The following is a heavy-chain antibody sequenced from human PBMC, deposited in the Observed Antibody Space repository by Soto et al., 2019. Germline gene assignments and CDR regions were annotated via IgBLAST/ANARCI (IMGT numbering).Heavy chain of an antibody. V-gene: IGHV1-18*01. J-gene: IGHJ6*02. CDR1: GFTFSNYG. Sequence: SVKLSCKASGFTFSNYGLNWVRQAPIQGLEWMGWVSANNGHTNYAQNLQGRVSMTTDTSTSTAYMELRGLTFDDTAVYYCARDIESVTAKHFFYYYAMDVWGQGTTVTVSS. CDR3: ARDIESVTAKHFFYYYAMDV. CDR2: VSANNGHT. D-gene: IGHD2-8*01.